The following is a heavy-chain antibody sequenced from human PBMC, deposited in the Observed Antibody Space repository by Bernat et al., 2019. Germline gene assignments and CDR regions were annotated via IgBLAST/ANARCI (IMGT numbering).Heavy chain of an antibody. J-gene: IGHJ6*02. CDR1: GYTLTETK. CDR2: INVGTSDT. V-gene: IGHV1-3*01. Sequence: QVQLVQSGAEVQKPGASVKVSCKASGYTLTETKIHWVRQAPGQGLEWVGWINVGTSDTKYSQKMQGRLTITRDTSASTAYIELSGLTSEDTGVYYCARNEDVWGQGTTVTVSS. CDR3: ARNEDV.